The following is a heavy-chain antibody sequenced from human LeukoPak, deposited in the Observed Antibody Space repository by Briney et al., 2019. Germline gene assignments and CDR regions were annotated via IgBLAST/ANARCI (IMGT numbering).Heavy chain of an antibody. CDR2: ISHDGSNK. Sequence: GGSLRLSCAASGVSFSKYGMHWVRQAPGKGLEWVAVISHDGSNKYYADSVKGRFTISRDNSKNTLYLQMNSLRAEETAVYYCAGDGHTGMAVYHFDYWGQGALVTVSS. V-gene: IGHV3-30*03. CDR3: AGDGHTGMAVYHFDY. J-gene: IGHJ4*02. D-gene: IGHD5-18*01. CDR1: GVSFSKYG.